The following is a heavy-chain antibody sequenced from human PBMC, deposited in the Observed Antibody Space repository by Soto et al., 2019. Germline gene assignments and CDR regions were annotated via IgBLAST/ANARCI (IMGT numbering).Heavy chain of an antibody. J-gene: IGHJ4*02. V-gene: IGHV1-46*03. Sequence: ASVKVSCKASGYTFTSSYIHWVRLAPGQGLEWMGIINPNDGNTNYAQKFRGRVTMTRDMSTSTVYMELSSLRSEDTAVYYCARPQWEDEYFHYWGQGTLVTVSS. CDR1: GYTFTSSY. D-gene: IGHD1-26*01. CDR3: ARPQWEDEYFHY. CDR2: INPNDGNT.